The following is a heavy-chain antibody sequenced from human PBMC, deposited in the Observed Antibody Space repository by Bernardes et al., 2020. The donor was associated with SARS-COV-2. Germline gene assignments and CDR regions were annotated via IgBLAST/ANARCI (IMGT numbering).Heavy chain of an antibody. CDR3: AGYGLITIFGVVKFSGHRYGMDV. V-gene: IGHV3-48*03. J-gene: IGHJ6*02. D-gene: IGHD3-3*01. CDR1: GFTFSSYE. CDR2: ISSSGSTI. Sequence: GSLRLSCAASGFTFSSYEMNWVRQAPGKGLEWVSYISSSGSTIYYADSVKGRFTISRDNAKNSLYLQMNSLRAEDTAVYYCAGYGLITIFGVVKFSGHRYGMDVWGQGTTVTVSS.